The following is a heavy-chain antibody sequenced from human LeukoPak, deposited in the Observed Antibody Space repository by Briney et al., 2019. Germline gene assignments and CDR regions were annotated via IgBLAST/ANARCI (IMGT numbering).Heavy chain of an antibody. CDR1: GYTFTSYD. J-gene: IGHJ4*02. CDR2: MNPNSGNT. V-gene: IGHV1-8*01. D-gene: IGHD6-19*01. Sequence: ASVKVSCKASGYTFTSYDINWVRQATGQGLEWMGWMNPNSGNTGYAQKFQGRVTMTRNTSISTAYMELSSLRSEDTAVYYCAREPVAGHNTDYWGQGTLVTVSS. CDR3: AREPVAGHNTDY.